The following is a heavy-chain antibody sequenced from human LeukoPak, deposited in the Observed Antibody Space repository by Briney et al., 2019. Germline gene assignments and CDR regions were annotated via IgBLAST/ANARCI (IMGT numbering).Heavy chain of an antibody. D-gene: IGHD6-19*01. J-gene: IGHJ4*02. V-gene: IGHV4-39*01. CDR3: ARHLGSEQWLVPDPYYFDY. Sequence: SETLSLTCTVSGGSISSSSYYWGWIRRPPGTGLEWIGSIYYSGSTYYNPSLKSRVTISVDTSKNQFSLKLSSVTAADTAVYYCARHLGSEQWLVPDPYYFDYWGQGTLVTVSS. CDR2: IYYSGST. CDR1: GGSISSSSYY.